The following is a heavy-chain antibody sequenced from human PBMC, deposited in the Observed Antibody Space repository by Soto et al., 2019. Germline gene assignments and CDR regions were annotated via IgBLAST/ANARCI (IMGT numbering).Heavy chain of an antibody. V-gene: IGHV1-69*01. CDR3: ARLTSSGWLQGYFDY. D-gene: IGHD6-19*01. CDR2: IIPIFGTA. Sequence: QVQLVQSGAEVKKPGSSVKVSCKASGGTFSSYAISWVRQAPGQGLEWMGGIIPIFGTANYAQKFQGRVTITADESTSTAYMELSNLRSEDTAVYYCARLTSSGWLQGYFDYWGQGTLVTVSS. J-gene: IGHJ4*02. CDR1: GGTFSSYA.